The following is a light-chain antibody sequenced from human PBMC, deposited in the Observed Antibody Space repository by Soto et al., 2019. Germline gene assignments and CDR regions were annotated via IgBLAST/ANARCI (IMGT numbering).Light chain of an antibody. CDR1: SSDVGSYNL. CDR3: CSYARSSTWV. V-gene: IGLV2-23*01. CDR2: EGS. Sequence: QLVLTQPASVSGSPGQSITIYCTGTSSDVGSYNLVSWYQQHPGKAPKLMIYEGSKRPSGVSNRFSGSKSGNTASLTISGLQAEDEADYYCCSYARSSTWVFGGGTKLTVL. J-gene: IGLJ3*02.